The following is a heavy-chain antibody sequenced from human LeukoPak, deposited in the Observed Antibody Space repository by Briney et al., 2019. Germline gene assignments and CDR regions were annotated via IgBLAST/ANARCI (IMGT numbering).Heavy chain of an antibody. CDR3: AKGAEIDL. CDR2: VTGPGDTT. CDR1: GFTFTNSA. J-gene: IGHJ5*02. D-gene: IGHD3-16*01. V-gene: IGHV3-23*01. Sequence: GGSLRLYCSTSGFTFTNSAMNWVRQAPGQGLEWVSAVTGPGDTTYYADSVKGRFFMSREDSKTTVYLQMNSLRAEDTAIYYCAKGAEIDLWGQGTLVTVSS.